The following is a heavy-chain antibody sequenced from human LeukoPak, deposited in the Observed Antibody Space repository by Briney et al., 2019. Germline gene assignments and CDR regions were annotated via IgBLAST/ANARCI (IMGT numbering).Heavy chain of an antibody. CDR3: AGSGYS. CDR1: GFIFSNYG. V-gene: IGHV3-23*01. CDR2: ISATGDDA. D-gene: IGHD3-22*01. J-gene: IGHJ4*02. Sequence: GGSLRLSCAASGFIFSNYGMTWVRQAPGKGLKWVSSISATGDDAFYADSVQGRLTILRDKSGNTLFLQMNVLTNEDTAVYYFAGSGYSGGQGILVTVSS.